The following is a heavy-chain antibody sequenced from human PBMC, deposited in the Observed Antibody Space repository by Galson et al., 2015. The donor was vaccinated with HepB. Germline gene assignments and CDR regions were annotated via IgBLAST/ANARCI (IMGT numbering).Heavy chain of an antibody. J-gene: IGHJ6*02. CDR1: GYSFTSYW. CDR3: ARHEGSSSWYHPYYYYYGMDV. V-gene: IGHV5-51*01. D-gene: IGHD6-13*01. CDR2: IYPGDSDT. Sequence: QSGAEVKKPGESLKISCKGSGYSFTSYWIGWVRQMPGKGLEWMGIIYPGDSDTRYSPSFQGQVTISADKSISTAYLQWSGLKASDTAMYYCARHEGSSSWYHPYYYYYGMDVWGQGTTVTVSS.